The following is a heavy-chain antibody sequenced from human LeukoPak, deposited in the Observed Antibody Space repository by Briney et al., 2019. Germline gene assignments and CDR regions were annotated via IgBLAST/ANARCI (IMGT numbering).Heavy chain of an antibody. CDR2: ILYDGSNK. CDR3: ARGSSAAGTGGFDP. D-gene: IGHD6-13*01. CDR1: GFTFSSYG. V-gene: IGHV3-33*01. Sequence: PGRSLRLSCAASGFTFSSYGMHWVRQAPGKGLEWVAVILYDGSNKYYADSVKGRFTISRDNSKNTLYLQMNSLRAEDTAVYYCARGSSAAGTGGFDPWGQGTLVTVSS. J-gene: IGHJ5*02.